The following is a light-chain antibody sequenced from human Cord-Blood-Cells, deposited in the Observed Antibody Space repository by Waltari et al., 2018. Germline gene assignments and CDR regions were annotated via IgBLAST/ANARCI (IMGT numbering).Light chain of an antibody. V-gene: IGKV3-15*01. Sequence: EIVRTQSPATLSVSTGECAPLSCRASQSVSSNLAWYQQKPGQAPRLLIYGASTRATGIPARFSGSGSGTEFTLTISSLQSEDFAVYYCQQYNNWPITFGPGTKVDIK. CDR1: QSVSSN. CDR2: GAS. CDR3: QQYNNWPIT. J-gene: IGKJ3*01.